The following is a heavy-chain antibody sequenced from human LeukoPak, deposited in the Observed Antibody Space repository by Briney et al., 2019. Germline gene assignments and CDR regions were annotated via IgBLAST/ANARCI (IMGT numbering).Heavy chain of an antibody. CDR1: GGTFSSYA. V-gene: IGHV1-69*13. CDR2: IIPIFGTA. CDR3: AREGSSSSVWFDY. D-gene: IGHD6-6*01. Sequence: ASVKVSCKASGGTFSSYAISWVRQAPGQGLEWMGGIIPIFGTANYAQKFQGRVTITADESTSTAYMELRSLRSDDTTVYYCAREGSSSSVWFDYWGQGTLVTVSS. J-gene: IGHJ4*02.